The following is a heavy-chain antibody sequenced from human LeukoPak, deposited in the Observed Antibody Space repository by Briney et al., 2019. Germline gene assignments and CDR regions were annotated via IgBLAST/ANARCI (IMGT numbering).Heavy chain of an antibody. CDR3: AKARLIAAAGTIDY. Sequence: GGSQRLSCAASGFTFSNAWMSWVRQAPGKGLEWVSYISLSSSTIYYADSVKGRFTISRDNSKNTLYLQMNSLRAEDTAVYYCAKARLIAAAGTIDYWGQGTLVTVSS. D-gene: IGHD6-13*01. CDR2: ISLSSSTI. CDR1: GFTFSNAW. J-gene: IGHJ4*02. V-gene: IGHV3-48*01.